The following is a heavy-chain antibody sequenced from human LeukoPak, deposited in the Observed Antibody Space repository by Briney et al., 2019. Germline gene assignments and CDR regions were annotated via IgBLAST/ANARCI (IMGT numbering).Heavy chain of an antibody. Sequence: PSETLSLTCAVSGGSISSNNWWSWVRQPPGKGLEWIGEIYHSGNTNYNPSLKSRVTISVDKSKNQLSLKLSPVTAADTAVYYCARDVGARLPGYWGQGTLVTVSS. J-gene: IGHJ4*02. D-gene: IGHD6-6*01. CDR2: IYHSGNT. V-gene: IGHV4-4*02. CDR3: ARDVGARLPGY. CDR1: GGSISSNNW.